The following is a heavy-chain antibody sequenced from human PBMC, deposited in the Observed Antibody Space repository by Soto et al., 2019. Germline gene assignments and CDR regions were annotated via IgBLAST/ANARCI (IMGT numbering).Heavy chain of an antibody. D-gene: IGHD5-18*01. CDR2: ISAYNGNT. J-gene: IGHJ3*02. CDR3: AKIHVDTAMLAAFVI. Sequence: QVQLVQSGAEVKKPGASVKVSCKASGYTFTSYGISWVRQAPGQGLEWMGWISAYNGNTNYAQKLQGRVTMTKDTSTSTAYIELRSLRSDDTAVYYCAKIHVDTAMLAAFVIWGQVTMFTVSS. V-gene: IGHV1-18*01. CDR1: GYTFTSYG.